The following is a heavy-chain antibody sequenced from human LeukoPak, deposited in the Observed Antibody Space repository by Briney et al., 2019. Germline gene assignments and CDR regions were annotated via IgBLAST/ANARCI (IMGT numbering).Heavy chain of an antibody. V-gene: IGHV4-31*03. CDR1: GGSISSGGYY. J-gene: IGHJ4*02. Sequence: SQTLSLTCTVSGGSISSGGYYWSWLRQHPGKGLEWIGYIYYSGSTYYNPSLKSRVTISVDTSKNQFSLKLSSVTAADTAVYYCARETYYDFWSGYSSAGYFDYWGQGTLVTVSS. CDR2: IYYSGST. CDR3: ARETYYDFWSGYSSAGYFDY. D-gene: IGHD3-3*01.